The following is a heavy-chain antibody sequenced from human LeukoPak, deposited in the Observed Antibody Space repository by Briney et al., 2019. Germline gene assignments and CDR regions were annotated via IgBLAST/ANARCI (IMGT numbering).Heavy chain of an antibody. V-gene: IGHV3-7*01. J-gene: IGHJ6*03. D-gene: IGHD2-2*01. CDR3: ARSGYCSSTSCHYYYYYMDV. CDR1: GFTFSSYW. CDR2: IKQDGSEK. Sequence: GGSLRLSCAASGFTFSSYWMSWVRQAPGKGLEWVANIKQDGSEKYYVDSVKGRFTISRDNAKNSLYLQMNSLRAEDTAVYYCARSGYCSSTSCHYYYYYMDVWGKGTTVTVSS.